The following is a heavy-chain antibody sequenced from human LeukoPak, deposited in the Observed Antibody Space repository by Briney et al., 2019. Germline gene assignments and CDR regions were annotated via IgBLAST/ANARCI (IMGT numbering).Heavy chain of an antibody. V-gene: IGHV1-69*05. CDR2: IIPIFGTA. Sequence: GASVKVSCKASGGTFSSYAISWVRQAPGQGLEWMGGIIPIFGTANYAQKLQGRVTMTTDTSTSTAYMELRGLRSDDTAVYYCARRRGYSYGPYDYWGQGTLVTVSS. D-gene: IGHD5-18*01. CDR3: ARRRGYSYGPYDY. CDR1: GGTFSSYA. J-gene: IGHJ4*02.